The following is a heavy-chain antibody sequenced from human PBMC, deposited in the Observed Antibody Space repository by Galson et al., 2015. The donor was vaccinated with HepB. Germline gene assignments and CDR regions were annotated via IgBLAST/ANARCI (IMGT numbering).Heavy chain of an antibody. Sequence: LALTCPVSGGSISSPYWPWILQPAGKGLEWIGRIYPGWTTNYNPSLKSRVSISVDTSNNQFSLKLSSVTAADTAVYYCASCFSSISCYHMDVWGKGTTVTVSS. V-gene: IGHV4-4*07. CDR1: GGSISSPY. CDR3: ASCFSSISCYHMDV. CDR2: IYPGWTT. D-gene: IGHD2-2*01. J-gene: IGHJ6*03.